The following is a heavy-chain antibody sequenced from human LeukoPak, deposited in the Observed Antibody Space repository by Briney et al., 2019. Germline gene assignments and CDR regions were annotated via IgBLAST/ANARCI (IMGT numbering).Heavy chain of an antibody. CDR1: GFTFSNSA. Sequence: GGSLRLSCAASGFTFSNSAMNWVRQAPGRGLEWVSSINDVSSHIYYADSVKGRFTISRNNANNSVSLQMNNLRAEDTAVYYCARDSTYYLRYGYFDSWGQGILVTVSS. V-gene: IGHV3-21*06. J-gene: IGHJ4*02. CDR3: ARDSTYYLRYGYFDS. D-gene: IGHD3-22*01. CDR2: INDVSSHI.